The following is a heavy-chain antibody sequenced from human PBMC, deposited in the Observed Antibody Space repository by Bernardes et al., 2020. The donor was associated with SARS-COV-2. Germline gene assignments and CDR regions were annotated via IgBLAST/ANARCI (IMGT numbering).Heavy chain of an antibody. J-gene: IGHJ4*02. V-gene: IGHV3-23*01. D-gene: IGHD5-12*01. CDR3: AKVAGGYSGYDSRLDY. Sequence: GGSLRLSCAASGFTFSSYAMSWVRQAPGKGLEWVSAISGSGGSTYYADSVKGRFTISRDNSKNTLYLQMNSLRAEDTAVYYCAKVAGGYSGYDSRLDYWGQGTLVTVSS. CDR2: ISGSGGST. CDR1: GFTFSSYA.